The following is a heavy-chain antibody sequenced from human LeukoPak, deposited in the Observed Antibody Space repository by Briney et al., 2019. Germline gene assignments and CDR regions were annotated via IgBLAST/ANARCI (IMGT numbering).Heavy chain of an antibody. D-gene: IGHD2-15*01. CDR3: ARQALGYCSGGSCYHFDY. J-gene: IGHJ4*02. V-gene: IGHV5-51*01. Sequence: HGESLKIPCKGSGYSFTSYWIGWVRQMPGKGLECMGIIYPDDSYTKYSPSFQGQVTISADKSISTAYLQWSSLKASDTAIYYCARQALGYCSGGSCYHFDYWGQGTLVTVSS. CDR2: IYPDDSYT. CDR1: GYSFTSYW.